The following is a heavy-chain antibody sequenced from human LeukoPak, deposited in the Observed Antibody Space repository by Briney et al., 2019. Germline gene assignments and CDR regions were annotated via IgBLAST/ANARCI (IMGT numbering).Heavy chain of an antibody. J-gene: IGHJ5*02. CDR1: GYTFTSYD. D-gene: IGHD2-2*01. CDR3: AGGPALYCSSTSCYAGSAFDP. V-gene: IGHV1-8*01. CDR2: MNPNSGNT. Sequence: VASVKVSCKASGYTFTSYDINWVRQATGQGLEWMGWMNPNSGNTGYAQKFQGRVTMTRNTSISTAYMELSSLRSEVTAVYYCAGGPALYCSSTSCYAGSAFDPWGQGTLVTVSS.